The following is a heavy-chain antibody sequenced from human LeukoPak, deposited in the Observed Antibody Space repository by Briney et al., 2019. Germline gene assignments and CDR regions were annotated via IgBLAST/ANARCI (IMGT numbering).Heavy chain of an antibody. CDR2: IWYDGSNK. CDR3: ARDPCGGDCYPDY. J-gene: IGHJ4*02. Sequence: GGSLRLSCAASGFTFSSYSMNWVRQAPGKGLEWVAVIWYDGSNKYYADSVKGRFTISRDNSKNTLYLQMNSLRAEDTAVYYCARDPCGGDCYPDYWGQGTLVTVSS. D-gene: IGHD2-21*02. V-gene: IGHV3-33*08. CDR1: GFTFSSYS.